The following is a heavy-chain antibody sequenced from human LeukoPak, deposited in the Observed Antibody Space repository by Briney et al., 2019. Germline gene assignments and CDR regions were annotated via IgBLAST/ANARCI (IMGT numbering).Heavy chain of an antibody. D-gene: IGHD3-10*01. J-gene: IGHJ4*02. CDR2: INPNSGGT. CDR1: GYTFAGYY. CDR3: ARMVLLWFGDQDDY. Sequence: ASVKVSCKASGYTFAGYYMHWVRQAPGQGLEWVGWINPNSGGTNYAQKFQGRVTMTRDTSISTAYMELSRLRSDDTAVYYCARMVLLWFGDQDDYWGQGTLVTVSS. V-gene: IGHV1-2*02.